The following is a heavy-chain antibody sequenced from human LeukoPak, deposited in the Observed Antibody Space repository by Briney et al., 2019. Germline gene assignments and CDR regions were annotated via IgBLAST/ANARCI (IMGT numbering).Heavy chain of an antibody. D-gene: IGHD3-16*01. CDR1: GGSISSYY. CDR3: TGGSIAYYYMDV. Sequence: SETLSLTCTVSGGSISSYYWSWIRQPPGKGLEWIGNIYYSGSTNYNPSLKSRVTISVATSKNQFSLKLSSVTAADTAVYSCTGGSIAYYYMDVWGKGTTVTISS. V-gene: IGHV4-59*01. J-gene: IGHJ6*03. CDR2: IYYSGST.